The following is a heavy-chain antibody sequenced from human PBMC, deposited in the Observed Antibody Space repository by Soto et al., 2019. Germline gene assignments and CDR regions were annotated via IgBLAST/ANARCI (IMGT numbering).Heavy chain of an antibody. CDR1: GFTFSSYG. Sequence: PGGSLRLSCAASGFTFSSYGTHWVRQAPGKGLEWVAVISYDGSNKYYADSVKGRFTISRDNSKNTLYLQMNSLRAEDTAVYYCAKDLGYSSPNYYYYGMDVWGQGTTVTVSS. CDR2: ISYDGSNK. CDR3: AKDLGYSSPNYYYYGMDV. D-gene: IGHD6-19*01. J-gene: IGHJ6*02. V-gene: IGHV3-30*18.